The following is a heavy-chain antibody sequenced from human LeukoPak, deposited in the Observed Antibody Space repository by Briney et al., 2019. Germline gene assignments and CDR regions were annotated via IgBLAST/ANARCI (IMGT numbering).Heavy chain of an antibody. J-gene: IGHJ6*03. V-gene: IGHV3-43D*03. Sequence: GGSLRLSCAASGFTFDDYAMHWVRQAPGKGLEWVSLISWDSGSTYYADSVKGRFTISRDNSKNSLYLQMNSLRAEDTALYYCAKDRGHYYMDVWGKGTTVTVSS. CDR3: AKDRGHYYMDV. CDR1: GFTFDDYA. CDR2: ISWDSGST.